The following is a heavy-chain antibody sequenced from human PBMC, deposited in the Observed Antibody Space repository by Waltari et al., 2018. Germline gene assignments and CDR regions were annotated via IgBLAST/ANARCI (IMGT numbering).Heavy chain of an antibody. CDR1: GASFSGYY. J-gene: IGHJ6*03. CDR2: INHSGST. D-gene: IGHD2-15*01. Sequence: QVQLQQWGAGLLKPSETLSLTCAVYGASFSGYYWSWIRQPPGKGLEWIGEINHSGSTNYNPSLKSRVTISVDTSKNQFSLKLSSVTAADTAVYYCARGGCSGGSCSHYYYYMDVWGKGTTVTVSS. V-gene: IGHV4-34*01. CDR3: ARGGCSGGSCSHYYYYMDV.